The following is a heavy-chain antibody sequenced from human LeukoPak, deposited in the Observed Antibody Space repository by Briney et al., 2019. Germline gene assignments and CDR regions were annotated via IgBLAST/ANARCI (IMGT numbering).Heavy chain of an antibody. CDR1: GYTFTSYG. CDR3: ARDLIRITIFGVVIVPFDY. Sequence: SVKVSCKASGYTFTSYGISWVRQAPGQGLEWMGWISAYNGNTNYAQKLQGRVTMTTDTSTGTAYMELRSLRSDDTAVYYCARDLIRITIFGVVIVPFDYWGQGTLVTVSS. D-gene: IGHD3-3*01. J-gene: IGHJ4*02. V-gene: IGHV1-18*01. CDR2: ISAYNGNT.